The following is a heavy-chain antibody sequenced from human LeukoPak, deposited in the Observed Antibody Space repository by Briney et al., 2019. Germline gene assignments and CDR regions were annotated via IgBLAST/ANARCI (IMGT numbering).Heavy chain of an antibody. D-gene: IGHD4-17*01. CDR1: GGSFSGYY. CDR3: ARLFYGDYASH. V-gene: IGHV4-34*01. J-gene: IGHJ4*02. CDR2: INHSGST. Sequence: PSETLSLTCAVYGGSFSGYYWSWIRQPPGKGLEWIGEINHSGSTNYNPSLKSRVTISVDTSKNQFSLKLSSVTAADTAVYYCARLFYGDYASHWGQGTLVTVSS.